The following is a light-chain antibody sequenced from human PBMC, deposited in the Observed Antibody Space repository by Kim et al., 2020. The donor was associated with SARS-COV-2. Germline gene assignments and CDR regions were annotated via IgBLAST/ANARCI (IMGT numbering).Light chain of an antibody. Sequence: EIVLTQSPGTLSMSAGERATLSCRASQSVRGTNVVWYQQKAGQAPRLVIDGALRRASGIPERFSGSWSGTDFTLTISTLETEDVAVYYCQQYDTPPWTFGQGTKVDIK. V-gene: IGKV3-20*01. CDR2: GAL. J-gene: IGKJ1*01. CDR3: QQYDTPPWT. CDR1: QSVRGTN.